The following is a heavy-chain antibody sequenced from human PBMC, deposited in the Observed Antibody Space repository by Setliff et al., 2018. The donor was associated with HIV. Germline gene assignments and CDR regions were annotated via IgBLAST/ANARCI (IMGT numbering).Heavy chain of an antibody. Sequence: SETLSLTCTVSGDSSSSHYWSWIRQPPGKGLEWIGYIYYSGNTNYNPSLKSRVTISVDTSKNQVSLRLSSVTVADTGVYYCARHRDPPGSRWIYYYYYMDLWGEGTTVTVSS. J-gene: IGHJ6*03. V-gene: IGHV4-59*08. CDR2: IYYSGNT. CDR1: GDSSSSHY. CDR3: ARHRDPPGSRWIYYYYYMDL. D-gene: IGHD6-13*01.